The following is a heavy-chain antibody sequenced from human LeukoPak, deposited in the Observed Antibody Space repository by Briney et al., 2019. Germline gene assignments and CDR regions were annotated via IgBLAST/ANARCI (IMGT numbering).Heavy chain of an antibody. CDR1: GFTFSSYA. CDR2: ISYDGSNK. J-gene: IGHJ6*02. V-gene: IGHV3-30*04. D-gene: IGHD6-13*01. Sequence: PGRSLRLSCAASGFTFSSYAMHWVRQAPGKGLEWVAVISYDGSNKYYADSVKGRFTISRDNSKNTLYLQMNSLRAEDTAVYYCARERAAAGLTEYYYYYGMDVWGQGTTVTVSS. CDR3: ARERAAAGLTEYYYYYGMDV.